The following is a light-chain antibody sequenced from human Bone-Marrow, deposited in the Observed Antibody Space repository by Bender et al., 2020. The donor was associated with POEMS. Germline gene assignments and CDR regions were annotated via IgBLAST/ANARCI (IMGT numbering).Light chain of an antibody. V-gene: IGLV2-11*01. CDR3: CSYAGSYTYNYV. CDR1: SSDVGHYNY. CDR2: DVT. J-gene: IGLJ1*01. Sequence: QSALTQPASVSGSPGQSITISCTGSSSDVGHYNYISWYQHHPGKAPRLMIYDVTKRPSGVPDRFSGFKSGNTASLTVSGLQAEDEADYYCCSYAGSYTYNYVFGTGTKVTVL.